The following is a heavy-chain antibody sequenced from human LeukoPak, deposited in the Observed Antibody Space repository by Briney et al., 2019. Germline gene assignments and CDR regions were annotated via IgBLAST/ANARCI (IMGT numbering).Heavy chain of an antibody. CDR3: ARDRSDCSSTSCLPRWFDP. J-gene: IGHJ5*02. Sequence: GGSLRLSCAASGFTFSSYSMNWVRQAPGKGLEWVSSISSSSSYIYYADSVKGRFTISRDNAKNSLYLQMNSLRAEDTAVYYCARDRSDCSSTSCLPRWFDPWGQGTLVTVSS. CDR2: ISSSSSYI. V-gene: IGHV3-21*01. D-gene: IGHD2-2*01. CDR1: GFTFSSYS.